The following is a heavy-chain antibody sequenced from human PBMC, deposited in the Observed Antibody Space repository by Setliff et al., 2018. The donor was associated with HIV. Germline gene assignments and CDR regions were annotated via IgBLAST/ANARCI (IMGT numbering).Heavy chain of an antibody. J-gene: IGHJ3*02. Sequence: GSVKVSCKASGYTFTGFYMHWVRQAPGQGLEWMGRINPNSGDTNYAQKFQGRVTMTRDTSISTAYMELSRLRSDDTAVYYCARVLHCGGDCYTDAFDIWGQGTMVTVS. CDR1: GYTFTGFY. V-gene: IGHV1-2*06. D-gene: IGHD2-21*01. CDR3: ARVLHCGGDCYTDAFDI. CDR2: INPNSGDT.